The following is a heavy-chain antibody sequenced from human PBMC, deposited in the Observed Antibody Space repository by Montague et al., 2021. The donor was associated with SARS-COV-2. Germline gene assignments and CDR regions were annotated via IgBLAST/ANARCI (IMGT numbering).Heavy chain of an antibody. D-gene: IGHD6-6*01. CDR3: ARTPTRPLPLDS. V-gene: IGHV4-4*07. J-gene: IGHJ4*02. CDR1: GGSITGFS. Sequence: SETLSLTCAVSGGSITGFSWSWVRQPAGKGLEWIGGVTTSGTTNXXPSLRSRVTMSVDTSKNQFSLNLNSATAADTAIYYCARTPTRPLPLDSWGQGTLVTVSS. CDR2: VTTSGTT.